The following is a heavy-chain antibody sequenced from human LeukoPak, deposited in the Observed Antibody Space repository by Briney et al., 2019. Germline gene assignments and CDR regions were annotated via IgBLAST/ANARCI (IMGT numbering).Heavy chain of an antibody. V-gene: IGHV4-34*01. CDR3: AKSLYGSGSYYNWFDP. J-gene: IGHJ5*02. Sequence: PSETLSLTCVVYGGSLSGYHWSWIRQSPGKGLEWIGEINHRGSTNYNPSLKHRVTMSLDTSKNQFSLKLSSVTAADTAVYYCAKSLYGSGSYYNWFDPWGQGTLVTVSS. D-gene: IGHD3-10*01. CDR1: GGSLSGYH. CDR2: INHRGST.